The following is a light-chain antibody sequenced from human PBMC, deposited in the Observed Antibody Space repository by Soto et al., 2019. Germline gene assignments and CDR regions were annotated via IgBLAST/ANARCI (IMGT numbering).Light chain of an antibody. Sequence: EIVLTQSPGTLSLSPGERATLSCRASQSVSSSYLAWYQQKPGQAPRLLIYGASTRATGIPARFSGSGSGTDFTLTISRLEPEDFAVYYCQHYNSWPLTFGGGTKVDIK. CDR1: QSVSSSY. CDR2: GAS. CDR3: QHYNSWPLT. V-gene: IGKV3-20*01. J-gene: IGKJ4*01.